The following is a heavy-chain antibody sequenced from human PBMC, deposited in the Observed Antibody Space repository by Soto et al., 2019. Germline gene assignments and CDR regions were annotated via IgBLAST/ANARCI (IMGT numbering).Heavy chain of an antibody. J-gene: IGHJ4*02. V-gene: IGHV3-33*01. CDR3: ARDGGSHGPSYFDS. CDR2: IWYDGSNK. Sequence: VQLVESGGGVVQPGRSLRLSCAASGSTFSNHGMHWVRQAPGKGPEWVAVIWYDGSNKYYGESVKGRFSISRDNSKNTLYLDINSLRTEDTAVYYCARDGGSHGPSYFDSWGQGSLVIVSS. CDR1: GSTFSNHG. D-gene: IGHD3-16*01.